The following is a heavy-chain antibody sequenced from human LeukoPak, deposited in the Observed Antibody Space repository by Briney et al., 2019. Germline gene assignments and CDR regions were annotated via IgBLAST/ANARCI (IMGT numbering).Heavy chain of an antibody. CDR3: ARDQRAVAGTSFDY. Sequence: GGSLRLSCAASGFTFDDYGMSWVRQAPGKGLEWVSSISSSSSYIYYADSVKGRFTISRDNAKNSLYLQMNSLRAEDTAVYYCARDQRAVAGTSFDYWGQGTLVTVSS. CDR1: GFTFDDYG. V-gene: IGHV3-21*01. D-gene: IGHD6-19*01. CDR2: ISSSSSYI. J-gene: IGHJ4*02.